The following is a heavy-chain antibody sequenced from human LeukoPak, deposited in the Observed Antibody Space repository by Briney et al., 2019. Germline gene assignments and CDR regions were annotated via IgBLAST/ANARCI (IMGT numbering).Heavy chain of an antibody. D-gene: IGHD2-21*02. CDR2: INHSGST. V-gene: IGHV4-39*07. CDR3: ARGPPYIVVVTAIGFFDS. J-gene: IGHJ4*02. Sequence: SETLSLTCTVSGGSISSSNYYWGRIRQPPGKGLEWIGEINHSGSTNYNPSLKSRVTISVDTSKNQFSLKLSSVTAADTAVYYCARGPPYIVVVTAIGFFDSWGQGTLVTVSS. CDR1: GGSISSSNYY.